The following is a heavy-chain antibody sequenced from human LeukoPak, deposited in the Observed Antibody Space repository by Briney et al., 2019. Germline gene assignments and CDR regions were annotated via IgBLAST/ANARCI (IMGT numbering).Heavy chain of an antibody. J-gene: IGHJ4*02. CDR3: ARHGGAVAGSYFDY. V-gene: IGHV4-39*01. D-gene: IGHD6-19*01. CDR2: IYYSGST. CDR1: GGSISSGSYY. Sequence: PSETLSLTCTVSGGSISSGSYYWGWIRQPPGKGLEWIGSIYYSGSTYYNPSLKSRVTISVDTSKNQFSPKLSSVTAADTAVYYCARHGGAVAGSYFDYWGQGTLVTVSS.